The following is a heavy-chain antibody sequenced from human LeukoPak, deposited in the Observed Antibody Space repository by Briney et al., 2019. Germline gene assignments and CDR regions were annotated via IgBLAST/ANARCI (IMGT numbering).Heavy chain of an antibody. D-gene: IGHD3-22*01. J-gene: IGHJ6*03. CDR3: ARGLQYYDSSGYRAYYYYYYMDV. V-gene: IGHV4-34*01. CDR1: GGAFSGYY. Sequence: SETLSLTCAVYGGAFSGYYWSWIRQPPGKGLKWIGEINHSGSTNYNPSLKSRVTISVDMSKNQFSLKLSSVTAADTAVYYCARGLQYYDSSGYRAYYYYYYMDVWGKGTTVTVSS. CDR2: INHSGST.